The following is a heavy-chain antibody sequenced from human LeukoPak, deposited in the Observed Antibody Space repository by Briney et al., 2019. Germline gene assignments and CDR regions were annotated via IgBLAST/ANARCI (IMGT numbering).Heavy chain of an antibody. J-gene: IGHJ4*02. D-gene: IGHD3-16*01. V-gene: IGHV4-59*08. CDR3: ARLVLSYGNAFDH. CDR2: IYYSGST. Sequence: SETLSLTCTVSGGSISSYYWSWIRQPPGKGLEWIGYIYYSGSTNYNPSLKSRVTISVDTSKNHFSLRLSSVTAADTAVYYCARLVLSYGNAFDHWCQGTLVTVS. CDR1: GGSISSYY.